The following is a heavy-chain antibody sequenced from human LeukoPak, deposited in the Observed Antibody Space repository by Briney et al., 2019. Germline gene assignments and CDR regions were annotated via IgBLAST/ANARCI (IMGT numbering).Heavy chain of an antibody. J-gene: IGHJ4*02. D-gene: IGHD3-22*01. Sequence: SETLSLTCAVYGESFSGYYWSWIRQPPGKGLEWIGEINHSGSTNYNPSLKSRVTISIDTSKNQFSLKLSSVTAADTAVYYCARDGSGYYDTSGYRNWGQGTLVTVSS. V-gene: IGHV4-34*01. CDR1: GESFSGYY. CDR3: ARDGSGYYDTSGYRN. CDR2: INHSGST.